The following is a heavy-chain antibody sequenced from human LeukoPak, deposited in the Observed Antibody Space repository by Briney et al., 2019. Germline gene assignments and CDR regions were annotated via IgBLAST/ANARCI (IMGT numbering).Heavy chain of an antibody. Sequence: GGSLRLSCAASRFTFSGYAMTWVRQAPGKGLEWVSTISGSGGSTYYADSVKGRFTISRDNSKNTLYLQMNSLKAEDTAMYFCAKDPGADAFHFWGQGTMVTVSS. J-gene: IGHJ3*01. D-gene: IGHD3-10*01. CDR1: RFTFSGYA. CDR2: ISGSGGST. CDR3: AKDPGADAFHF. V-gene: IGHV3-23*01.